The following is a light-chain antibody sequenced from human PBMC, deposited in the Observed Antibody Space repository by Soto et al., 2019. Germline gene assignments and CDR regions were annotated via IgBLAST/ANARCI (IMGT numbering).Light chain of an antibody. CDR3: QQFASYPLT. Sequence: EFVLTQSPGTLSLSPGERATPPGRPSQNVRNTYLPWYQQKPGQPHTLLFYDASNRATGTPDRFSGGGSGTDFTLTIIRLEPEDFAVYYCQQFASYPLTFGGGTKVEIK. CDR2: DAS. J-gene: IGKJ4*01. CDR1: QNVRNTY. V-gene: IGKV3-20*01.